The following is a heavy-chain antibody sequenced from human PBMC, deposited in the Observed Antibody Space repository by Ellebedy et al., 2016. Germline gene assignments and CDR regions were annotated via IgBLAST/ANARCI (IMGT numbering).Heavy chain of an antibody. CDR3: ARGLKVRGPYYFDY. Sequence: SETLSLTCTVSGGSISSSSYYWSWIRQPPGKGLEWIGYIYYSGSTNYNPSLKSRVTISVDTSKNQFSLKLSSVTAADTAVYYCARGLKVRGPYYFDYWGQGTLVTVSS. J-gene: IGHJ4*02. CDR2: IYYSGST. V-gene: IGHV4-61*05. CDR1: GGSISSSSYY. D-gene: IGHD3-10*01.